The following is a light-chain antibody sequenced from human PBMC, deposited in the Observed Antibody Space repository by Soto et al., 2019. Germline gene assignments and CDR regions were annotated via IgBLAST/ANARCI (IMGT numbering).Light chain of an antibody. CDR2: GNS. CDR1: SSNIGAGYD. J-gene: IGLJ3*02. Sequence: SVLTQPPSVSGAPGQRVTISCTGSSSNIGAGYDVHWYQQLPGTAPKLLIYGNSNRPSGVPDRFSGSKSGTSSSLAITGLQDEDEADYYCHSYDSSLSGWVFGGGTKLTVL. V-gene: IGLV1-40*01. CDR3: HSYDSSLSGWV.